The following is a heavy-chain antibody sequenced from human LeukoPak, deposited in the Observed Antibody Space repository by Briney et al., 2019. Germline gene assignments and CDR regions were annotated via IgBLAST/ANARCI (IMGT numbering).Heavy chain of an antibody. CDR3: DGGDSSGYSFDPVFDY. Sequence: SETLSLTCTVSGGSISSYYWSWIRQPPGKGLEWIGYIYYSGSTNYDPSLKSRVTISVDTSKNQFSLKLSSVTAADTAVYYCDGGDSSGYSFDPVFDYWGQGTLVTVSS. V-gene: IGHV4-59*08. D-gene: IGHD3-22*01. J-gene: IGHJ4*02. CDR2: IYYSGST. CDR1: GGSISSYY.